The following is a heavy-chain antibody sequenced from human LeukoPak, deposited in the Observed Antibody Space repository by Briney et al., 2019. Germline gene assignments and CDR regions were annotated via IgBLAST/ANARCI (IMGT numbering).Heavy chain of an antibody. Sequence: GGSLRLSCAASGFTFSSYEMNWVRQAPGKGLEWVSYISSSGSTIYYADSVKGRFTISRDNAKNSLYLQMNSLRAEDTAVYYCVRAPAGYYGNYYYYGMDVWGKGTTVTVSS. CDR2: ISSSGSTI. V-gene: IGHV3-48*03. D-gene: IGHD3-9*01. CDR1: GFTFSSYE. CDR3: VRAPAGYYGNYYYYGMDV. J-gene: IGHJ6*04.